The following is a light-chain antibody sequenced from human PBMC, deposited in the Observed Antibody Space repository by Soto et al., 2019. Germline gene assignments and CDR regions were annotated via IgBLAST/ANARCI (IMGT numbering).Light chain of an antibody. Sequence: DIQMPQSPSTLSVSVGDRVTITCRASQTISSWLAWYQQKPGKAPKLLIYKASTLKSGVPSRFSGSGSGTEFTLTISSLQPDDFATYYCQHYNSSPEAFGQGTQVDIK. CDR1: QTISSW. V-gene: IGKV1-5*03. J-gene: IGKJ1*01. CDR2: KAS. CDR3: QHYNSSPEA.